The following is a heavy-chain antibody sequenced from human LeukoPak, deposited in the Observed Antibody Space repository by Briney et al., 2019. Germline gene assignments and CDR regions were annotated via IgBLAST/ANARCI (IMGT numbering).Heavy chain of an antibody. D-gene: IGHD3-22*01. CDR2: INPNSGGT. V-gene: IGHV1-2*02. CDR3: ARDPLGYYDSSGYLGRWFDP. Sequence: ASVKVSCKASGYTFTGYYMHWVRQVPGQGLEWMGWINPNSGGTNYAQKFQGRVTMTRDTSISTAYMELSRLGSDDTAVYYCARDPLGYYDSSGYLGRWFDPWGQGALVTVSS. CDR1: GYTFTGYY. J-gene: IGHJ5*02.